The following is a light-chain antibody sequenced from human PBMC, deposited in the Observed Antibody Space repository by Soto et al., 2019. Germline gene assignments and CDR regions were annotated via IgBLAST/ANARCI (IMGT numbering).Light chain of an antibody. CDR3: GTWDSSLSAWV. V-gene: IGLV1-51*01. CDR1: SSNIGNNY. CDR2: DNN. J-gene: IGLJ3*02. Sequence: QSVLTQPPSVSAAPGQKVTISCSGSSSNIGNNYVSWYQQLPGTAPKLVIYDNNKRPSRIPDRFSGSKSGTSATLGITGLQTGDEADYYCGTWDSSLSAWVFGGGTKLTVL.